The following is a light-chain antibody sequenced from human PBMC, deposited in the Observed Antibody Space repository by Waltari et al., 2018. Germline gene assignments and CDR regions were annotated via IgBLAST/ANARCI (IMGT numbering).Light chain of an antibody. CDR2: VHTVGSH. Sequence: QPVLTQSPSASASLGASVKLTCTLRSEHSSYVIAWPPQQPEKGPRYLMKVHTVGSHIKGGGIPDRFSGSSSGAERSLIISSLQSEDEADYYCQTWGSGIQVFGGGTKLTVL. CDR1: SEHSSYV. V-gene: IGLV4-69*01. CDR3: QTWGSGIQV. J-gene: IGLJ3*02.